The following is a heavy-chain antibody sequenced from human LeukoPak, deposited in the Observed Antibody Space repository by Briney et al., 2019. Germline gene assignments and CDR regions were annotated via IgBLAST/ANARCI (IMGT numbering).Heavy chain of an antibody. CDR1: GGSFSGYY. D-gene: IGHD6-6*01. CDR2: INHSGST. CDR3: ARGGSSSSPYYYYYYMDV. Sequence: PSETLSLICAVYGGSFSGYYWSWIRQPPGKGLEWIGEINHSGSTNYNPSLKSRVTISVDTSKNQFSLKLSSATAADTAVYYCARGGSSSSPYYYYYYMDVWGKGTTVTVSS. J-gene: IGHJ6*03. V-gene: IGHV4-34*01.